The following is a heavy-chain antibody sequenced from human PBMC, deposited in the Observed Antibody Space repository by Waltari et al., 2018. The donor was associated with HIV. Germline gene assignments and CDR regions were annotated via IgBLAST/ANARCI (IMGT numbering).Heavy chain of an antibody. CDR2: FDPEDRET. J-gene: IGHJ6*02. CDR3: ATTRQWLVHSGLDV. CDR1: GYILPELS. V-gene: IGHV1-24*01. Sequence: QVQLVQSGAEVKKPGASVKDSCKVSGYILPELSLHWVRQAPGEGLEWMGGFDPEDRETIYAQKFQGRVTMTEDTSTDTTYMELSSLRSEDTAVYYCATTRQWLVHSGLDVWGQGTTVTVSS. D-gene: IGHD6-19*01.